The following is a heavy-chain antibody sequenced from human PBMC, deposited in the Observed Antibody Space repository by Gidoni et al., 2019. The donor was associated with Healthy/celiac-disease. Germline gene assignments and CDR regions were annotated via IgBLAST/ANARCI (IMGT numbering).Heavy chain of an antibody. CDR1: GGSFSVYY. J-gene: IGHJ4*02. V-gene: IGHV4-34*01. CDR3: ARGSIAARLFLY. CDR2: INHSGST. D-gene: IGHD6-6*01. Sequence: QLHLQLSVPGLLKPSETLSLPCAVYGGSFSVYYWSLFHQPPGQGLEWIGEINHSGSTNYNPYIKSRVTIAVETAKNQFALKRSSVSAADTAVYYCARGSIAARLFLYWGQGTLVTVYS.